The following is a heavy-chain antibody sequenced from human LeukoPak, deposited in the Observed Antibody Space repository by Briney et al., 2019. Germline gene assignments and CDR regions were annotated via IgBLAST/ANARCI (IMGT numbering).Heavy chain of an antibody. V-gene: IGHV3-53*01. Sequence: GGSLRLSCTVFGFTVSSNSMSWVRQAPGKGLEWVSFIYSGGNTHYSDSVKGRFTISRDNSKNTLYLQMNSLRAEDTAVYYCAREGSSSGFDYWGQGTLVTVSS. J-gene: IGHJ4*02. CDR3: AREGSSSGFDY. D-gene: IGHD3-22*01. CDR2: IYSGGNT. CDR1: GFTVSSNS.